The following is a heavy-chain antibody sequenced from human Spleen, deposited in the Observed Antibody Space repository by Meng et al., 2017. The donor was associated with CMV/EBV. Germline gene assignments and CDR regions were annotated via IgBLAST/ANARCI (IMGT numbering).Heavy chain of an antibody. Sequence: FIFSNFAMHWVRQAPGKGLEWVAIISYDGTNKSYEDSVKGRFTISRDNSKNTLFLQMNSLRAEDTSVYYCGRDPNYDFWRAGSRGDNWGQGTLVTVSS. J-gene: IGHJ4*02. CDR2: ISYDGTNK. CDR1: FIFSNFA. V-gene: IGHV3-30*04. D-gene: IGHD3-3*01. CDR3: GRDPNYDFWRAGSRGDN.